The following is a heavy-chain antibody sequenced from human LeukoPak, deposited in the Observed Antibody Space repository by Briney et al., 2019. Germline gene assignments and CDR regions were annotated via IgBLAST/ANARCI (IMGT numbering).Heavy chain of an antibody. CDR1: GFTFGSYS. J-gene: IGHJ3*02. Sequence: PGGSLRLSCAASGFTFGSYSMNWVRQAPGKGLEWVSSISSTGSYIYYADSVKGRFTIFRDNAKKSLFLQINSLRAEDTAVYFCARDRITMIVENAFDIWGQGTMVIVSS. D-gene: IGHD3-22*01. CDR2: ISSTGSYI. CDR3: ARDRITMIVENAFDI. V-gene: IGHV3-21*01.